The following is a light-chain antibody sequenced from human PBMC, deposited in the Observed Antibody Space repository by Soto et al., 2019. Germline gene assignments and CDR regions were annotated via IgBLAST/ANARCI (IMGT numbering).Light chain of an antibody. CDR1: SSNIGAGYD. V-gene: IGLV1-40*01. J-gene: IGLJ1*01. CDR2: GNS. CDR3: RSYDSSLSGYV. Sequence: QSALTQPPSVSGAPGQRVTISCTGSSSNIGAGYDVHWYQQLPGTAPKLLIYGNSNPPSGVRDRFSGSKSGTSASLAITGLQAEDVANYCSRSYDSSLSGYVFGTGTKLTVL.